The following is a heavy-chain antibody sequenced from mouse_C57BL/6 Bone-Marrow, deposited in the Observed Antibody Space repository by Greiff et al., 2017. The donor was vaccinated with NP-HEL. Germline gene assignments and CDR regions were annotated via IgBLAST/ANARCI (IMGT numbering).Heavy chain of an antibody. Sequence: VQLQQPGAELVKPGASVKLSCKASGYTFTSYWMHWVKQRPGRGLEWIGRIDPNSGGTKYNEKFKSKATLTVDKPSSTAYMQLISLTSEDSAVYYCARHYDYDVGLFAYWGQGTLVTVSA. CDR2: IDPNSGGT. V-gene: IGHV1-72*01. J-gene: IGHJ3*01. CDR3: ARHYDYDVGLFAY. CDR1: GYTFTSYW. D-gene: IGHD2-4*01.